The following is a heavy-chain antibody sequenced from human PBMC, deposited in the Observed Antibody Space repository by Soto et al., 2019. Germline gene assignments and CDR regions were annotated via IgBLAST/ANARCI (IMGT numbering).Heavy chain of an antibody. CDR3: AKGGYTFAYE. J-gene: IGHJ4*02. CDR1: GDSISSGDYY. D-gene: IGHD5-18*01. Sequence: SETLSLTCTVSGDSISSGDYYWSWIRQPPGKGLEWIGCIYYSGNTYYNPSLKRRFSISVDTSKNQFSLQMTSLRADDTAVYYCAKGGYTFAYEWGQGALVTVSS. CDR2: IYYSGNT. V-gene: IGHV4-30-4*01.